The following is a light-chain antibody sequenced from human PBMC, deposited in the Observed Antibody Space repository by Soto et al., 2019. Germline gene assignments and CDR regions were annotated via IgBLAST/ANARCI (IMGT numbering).Light chain of an antibody. CDR2: DNN. CDR3: GTWDSSLSAVV. CDR1: SSNIGTYY. V-gene: IGLV1-51*01. J-gene: IGLJ2*01. Sequence: QSVLTQPPSVSAAPGQTVAISCSGSSSNIGTYYVSWYQHVPGAAPKLLIYDNNERPSGIPDRFSGSKSGTSATLGITELQTEDEADYHCGTWDSSLSAVVFGGGTKLTVL.